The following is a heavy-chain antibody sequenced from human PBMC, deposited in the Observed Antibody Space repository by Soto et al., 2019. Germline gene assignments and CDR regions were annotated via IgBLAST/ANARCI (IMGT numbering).Heavy chain of an antibody. J-gene: IGHJ4*02. V-gene: IGHV1-46*01. D-gene: IGHD2-2*01. CDR3: ARTYCSSTSCYFAGFDY. CDR2: INPSGGST. CDR1: GYTFTSYY. Sequence: ASVKVSCKASGYTFTSYYMHWVRQAPGQGLEWMGIINPSGGSTSYAQKFQGRVTMTRDTSTSTVYMELSSLRSEDTAVYYCARTYCSSTSCYFAGFDYWGQGTLVTVSS.